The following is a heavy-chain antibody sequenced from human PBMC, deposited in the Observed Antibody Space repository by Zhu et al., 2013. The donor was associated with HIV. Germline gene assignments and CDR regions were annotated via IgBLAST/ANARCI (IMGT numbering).Heavy chain of an antibody. D-gene: IGHD2-21*02. J-gene: IGHJ4*02. CDR3: ARVHMTLFDL. V-gene: IGHV1-69*06. CDR1: GYTFGIYG. Sequence: QVQLVQSGAELKKPGASVKVSCKASGYTFGIYGISWVRQAPGQGLEWMGNIIPMFDSTNSAQRFKGRLAFTADKSTSTVYMELSSLTSDDTAMYYCARVHMTLFDLWGQGTLVTVSS. CDR2: IIPMFDST.